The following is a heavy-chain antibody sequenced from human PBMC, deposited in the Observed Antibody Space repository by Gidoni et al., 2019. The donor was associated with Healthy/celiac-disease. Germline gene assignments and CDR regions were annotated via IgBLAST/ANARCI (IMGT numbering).Heavy chain of an antibody. J-gene: IGHJ4*02. Sequence: QVQLVESGGGVVQPGRSLRLSCAASGFTCSSYAMPWVRQAPGKGLEWVAVISYDGSNKYYADSVKGRFTISRDNSKNTLYLQMNSLRAEDTAVYYCARDPSGGIYFDYWGQGTLVTVSS. CDR2: ISYDGSNK. D-gene: IGHD6-13*01. CDR3: ARDPSGGIYFDY. V-gene: IGHV3-30-3*01. CDR1: GFTCSSYA.